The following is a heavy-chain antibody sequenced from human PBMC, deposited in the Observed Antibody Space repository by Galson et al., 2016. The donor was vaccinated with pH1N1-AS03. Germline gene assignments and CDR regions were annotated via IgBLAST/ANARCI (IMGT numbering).Heavy chain of an antibody. CDR2: IRSVGDIK. Sequence: SLRLSCAASAFTFSRYGMHWVRQAPGKGLVWVAFIRSVGDIKFYADSVKGRFTISRDNSENTVHLQMNSLRAEDTAVYYCAKDIGDGHNYGADYWGQGTLVTVSS. D-gene: IGHD5-24*01. V-gene: IGHV3-30*02. J-gene: IGHJ4*02. CDR1: AFTFSRYG. CDR3: AKDIGDGHNYGADY.